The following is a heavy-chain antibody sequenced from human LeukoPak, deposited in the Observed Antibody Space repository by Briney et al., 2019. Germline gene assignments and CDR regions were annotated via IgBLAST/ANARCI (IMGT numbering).Heavy chain of an antibody. V-gene: IGHV4-4*09. CDR2: IYTSGST. Sequence: SETLSLTCTVSGGSISSYFWSWIRQPPGKGLEWIGYIYTSGSTNYNPSLKSRVTISVDTSKNQFSLKLSSVTAADTAVYYCARGARLGYYYYYMDVWGKGTTVTASS. J-gene: IGHJ6*03. CDR1: GGSISSYF. CDR3: ARGARLGYYYYYMDV. D-gene: IGHD4/OR15-4a*01.